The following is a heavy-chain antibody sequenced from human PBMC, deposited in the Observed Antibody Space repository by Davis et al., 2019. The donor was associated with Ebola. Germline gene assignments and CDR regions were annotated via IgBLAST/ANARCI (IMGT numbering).Heavy chain of an antibody. CDR2: INHSGST. V-gene: IGHV4-39*07. J-gene: IGHJ5*02. CDR1: GGSISSSSYY. D-gene: IGHD6-19*01. CDR3: ARRRWLVRSFWFDP. Sequence: MPSETLSLTCTVSGGSISSSSYYWGWIRQPPGKGLEWIGEINHSGSTNYNPSLKSRVTISVDTSKNQFSLKLSSVTAADTAVYYCARRRWLVRSFWFDPWGQGTLVTVSS.